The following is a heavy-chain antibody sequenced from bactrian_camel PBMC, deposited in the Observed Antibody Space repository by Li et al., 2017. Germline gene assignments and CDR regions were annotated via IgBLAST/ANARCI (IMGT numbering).Heavy chain of an antibody. J-gene: IGHJ4*01. V-gene: IGHV3S1*01. Sequence: HVQLVESGGGLVQPGGSLKLSCAASGFTFSRFAMGWVRRAPGKGLEWVSTVNVGGGNTYHADSVKGRFTISRDNAKNILYLQMNSLKPEDTAMYYCAKDYVDGLGIEYWGQGTQVTVS. D-gene: IGHD5*01. CDR1: GFTFSRFA. CDR3: AKDYVDGLGIEY. CDR2: VNVGGGNT.